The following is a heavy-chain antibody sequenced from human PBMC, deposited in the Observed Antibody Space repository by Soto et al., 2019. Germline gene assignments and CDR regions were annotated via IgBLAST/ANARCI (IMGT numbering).Heavy chain of an antibody. V-gene: IGHV3-53*04. J-gene: IGHJ6*03. D-gene: IGHD3-9*01. Sequence: PGGSLRLSCAASGFTVSSNYMSWVLQAPWKGLEWVSVIYSGGSTYYADSVKGRFTISRHNSKNTLYLQMNSLRAEDTAVYYCARGLVGYDILTGAGYYYYMDGWGKGTTVTVSS. CDR2: IYSGGST. CDR1: GFTVSSNY. CDR3: ARGLVGYDILTGAGYYYYMDG.